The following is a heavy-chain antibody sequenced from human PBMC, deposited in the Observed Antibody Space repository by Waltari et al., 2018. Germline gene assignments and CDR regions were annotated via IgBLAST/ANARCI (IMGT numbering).Heavy chain of an antibody. CDR1: GFTFSSYS. D-gene: IGHD1-26*01. Sequence: GGGLVKPGGSLRLSCAASGFTFSSYSMNWVRQAPGKGLEWVSSISSSSSYIYYADSVKGRFTISRDNAKNSLYLQMNSLRAEDTAVYYCARDPYSGSYPPAFDIWGQGTMVTVSS. CDR2: ISSSSSYI. CDR3: ARDPYSGSYPPAFDI. V-gene: IGHV3-21*01. J-gene: IGHJ3*02.